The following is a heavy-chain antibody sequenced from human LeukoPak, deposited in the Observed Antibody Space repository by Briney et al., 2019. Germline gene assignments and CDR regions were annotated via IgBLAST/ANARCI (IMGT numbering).Heavy chain of an antibody. CDR2: IIGSGSIT. D-gene: IGHD6-6*01. Sequence: IIGSGSITYYADSVKGRFTISRDNSKNTLYLQMNSLRAEDTAVYYCAKEAYSSSGHDAFDIWGQGTMVTVSS. V-gene: IGHV3-23*01. CDR3: AKEAYSSSGHDAFDI. J-gene: IGHJ3*02.